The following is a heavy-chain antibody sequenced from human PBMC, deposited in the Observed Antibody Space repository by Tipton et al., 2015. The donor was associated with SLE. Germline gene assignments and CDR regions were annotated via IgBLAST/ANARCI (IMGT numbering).Heavy chain of an antibody. J-gene: IGHJ3*02. CDR3: ASGILTGYAAFDI. V-gene: IGHV4-34*01. D-gene: IGHD3-9*01. CDR2: INHSGST. Sequence: LRLSCSASGFAFWNFEMNWVRQAPGKGLEWIGEINHSGSTNYKPSLKSRVTISVDTSKNQFSLKLSSVTAADTAVYYCASGILTGYAAFDIWGPGTMVTVSS. CDR1: GFAFWNFE.